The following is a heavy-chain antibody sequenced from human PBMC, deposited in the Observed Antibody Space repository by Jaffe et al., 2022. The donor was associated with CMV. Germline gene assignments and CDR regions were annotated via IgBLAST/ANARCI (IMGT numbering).Heavy chain of an antibody. J-gene: IGHJ3*02. CDR3: ARVPPPWSDEAFDI. CDR2: IYSGGST. CDR1: GFTVSSNY. Sequence: EVQLVESGGGLVQPGGSLRLSCAASGFTVSSNYMSWVRQAPGKGLEWVSVIYSGGSTYYADSVKGRFTISRDNSKNTLYLQMNSLRAEDTAVYYCARVPPPWSDEAFDIWGQGTMVTVSS. D-gene: IGHD2-8*02. V-gene: IGHV3-66*01.